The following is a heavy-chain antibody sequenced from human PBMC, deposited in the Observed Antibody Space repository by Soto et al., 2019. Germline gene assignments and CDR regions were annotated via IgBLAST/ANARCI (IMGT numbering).Heavy chain of an antibody. CDR2: IYYSGST. CDR3: ARERTYDYYGMDV. J-gene: IGHJ6*02. CDR1: GGSISSGDYY. V-gene: IGHV4-30-4*01. Sequence: QVQLQESGPVLVKPSQTLSLTCTVSGGSISSGDYYWIWIRQPPGKVLEWIGYIYYSGSTYYNPSLKSRVTLSVDTSKNQFSLKLSAVTAADTAVYYCARERTYDYYGMDVWGQGTTVTVSS.